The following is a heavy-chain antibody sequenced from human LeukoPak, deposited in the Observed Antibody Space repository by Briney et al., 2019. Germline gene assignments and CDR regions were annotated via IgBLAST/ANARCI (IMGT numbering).Heavy chain of an antibody. CDR2: MNPNNSNT. Sequence: ASVKVSCKASGYTFTGYDINRVRQAAGQGPEWMGWMNPNNSNTGYAQKFQGRVTITRDTSINTTYLELSSLISGDTAVYYCARAPQGYCTSTRCSTAEYFQHWGQGTLVTVSS. D-gene: IGHD2-2*01. CDR1: GYTFTGYD. J-gene: IGHJ1*01. CDR3: ARAPQGYCTSTRCSTAEYFQH. V-gene: IGHV1-8*03.